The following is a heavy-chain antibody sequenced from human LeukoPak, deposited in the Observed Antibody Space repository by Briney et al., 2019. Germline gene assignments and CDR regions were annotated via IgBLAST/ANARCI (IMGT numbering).Heavy chain of an antibody. CDR2: INPSGGST. V-gene: IGHV1-46*01. J-gene: IGHJ4*02. Sequence: ASVKVSCKASGYTFTSYYMHWVRQAPGQGLEWMGIINPSGGSTSYAQKFQGRVAMTRDMSTSTVYMELSSLRSEDTAVYYCARVFAGGSGSYWGYYFDYWGQGTLVTVSS. CDR3: ARVFAGGSGSYWGYYFDY. CDR1: GYTFTSYY. D-gene: IGHD3-10*01.